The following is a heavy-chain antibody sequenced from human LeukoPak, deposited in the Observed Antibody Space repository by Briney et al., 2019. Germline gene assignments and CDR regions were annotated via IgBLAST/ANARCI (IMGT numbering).Heavy chain of an antibody. CDR3: ARSSGSSPGY. J-gene: IGHJ4*02. Sequence: SETLSLTCAVYGGSFSGYYWSWIRQPPGKGLEWIGEINHSGSTNYNPSLKSRVTISVDTSKNQFSLKLSSVTAADTAVYYCARSSGSSPGYWGQGTLVTVSS. CDR2: INHSGST. CDR1: GGSFSGYY. D-gene: IGHD1-26*01. V-gene: IGHV4-34*01.